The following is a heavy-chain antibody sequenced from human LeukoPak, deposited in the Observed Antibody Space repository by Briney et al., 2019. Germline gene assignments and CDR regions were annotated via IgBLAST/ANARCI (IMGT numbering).Heavy chain of an antibody. CDR2: VYYTGAS. J-gene: IGHJ4*02. CDR1: GGSISSSSYY. CDR3: ARGAPPQN. Sequence: QTSETLSLTCTVSGGSISSSSYYWGWIRQPPGKGLEWIGSVYYTGASYYNPSLKSRVTISIDTSKNHFSLNLTSVTAADTAVYYCARGAPPQNWGQGALVTVSS. V-gene: IGHV4-39*07.